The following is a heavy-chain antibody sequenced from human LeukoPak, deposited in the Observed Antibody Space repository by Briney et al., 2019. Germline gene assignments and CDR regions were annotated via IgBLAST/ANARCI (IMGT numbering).Heavy chain of an antibody. CDR2: IYYSGST. D-gene: IGHD1-14*01. J-gene: IGHJ4*02. CDR1: GGSISSGDYY. CDR3: ARGTPGGYFDY. V-gene: IGHV4-30-4*08. Sequence: PSQTLSLTCTVSGGSISSGDYYWSWIRQPPGKGLEWIGYIYYSGSTYYNPSPKSRVTISVDTSKNQFSLKLSSVTAADTAVYYCARGTPGGYFDYWGQGTLVTVSS.